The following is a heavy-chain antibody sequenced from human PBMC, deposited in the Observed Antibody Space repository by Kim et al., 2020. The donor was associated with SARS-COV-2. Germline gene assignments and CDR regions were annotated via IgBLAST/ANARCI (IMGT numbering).Heavy chain of an antibody. CDR3: ARGQKVGGSSWSRPPQFDP. CDR2: INHSGST. CDR1: GGSFSGYY. Sequence: SETLSLTCAVYGGSFSGYYWSWIRQPPGKGLEWIGEINHSGSTNYNPSLKSRVTISVDTSKNQFSLKLSSVTAADTAVYYCARGQKVGGSSWSRPPQFDP. D-gene: IGHD6-13*01. J-gene: IGHJ5*02. V-gene: IGHV4-34*01.